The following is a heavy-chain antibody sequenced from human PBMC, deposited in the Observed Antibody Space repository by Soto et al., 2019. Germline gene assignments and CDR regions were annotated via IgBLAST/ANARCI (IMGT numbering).Heavy chain of an antibody. Sequence: GGSLRLSCAASGFTFSSYGMHWVRQAPGKGLEWVAVISYDGSNKYYADSVKGRFTISRDNSKNTLYLQMNSLRAEDTAVYYCAKDPGGYSSGWYLYWGQGTLVTVSS. CDR1: GFTFSSYG. CDR3: AKDPGGYSSGWYLY. J-gene: IGHJ4*02. V-gene: IGHV3-30*18. D-gene: IGHD6-19*01. CDR2: ISYDGSNK.